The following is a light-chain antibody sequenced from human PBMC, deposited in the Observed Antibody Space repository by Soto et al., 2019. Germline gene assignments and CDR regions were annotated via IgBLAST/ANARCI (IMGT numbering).Light chain of an antibody. Sequence: QSVLTQPRSVSGSPGQAVTFSCTGTNSDVGGYNYVSWYQQHPDKAPKLIIYDVSKRPSGVPDRFSGSKSGNTASLTISGLQAEDEADYFCSSFAGSYTQVFGTGTKVTVL. J-gene: IGLJ1*01. V-gene: IGLV2-11*01. CDR1: NSDVGGYNY. CDR3: SSFAGSYTQV. CDR2: DVS.